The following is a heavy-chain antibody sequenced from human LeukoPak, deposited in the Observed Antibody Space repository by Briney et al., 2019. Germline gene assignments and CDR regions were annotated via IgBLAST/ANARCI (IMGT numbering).Heavy chain of an antibody. CDR3: AATTYDILTGYPFDAFDI. CDR1: GFTFSSYG. D-gene: IGHD3-9*01. CDR2: IWYDGSNK. V-gene: IGHV3-33*01. Sequence: PGGSLRLSCAASGFTFSSYGMHWVRRAPGKGLEWVAVIWYDGSNKYYADSVKGRFTISRDNSKNTLYLQMNSLRAEDTAVYYCAATTYDILTGYPFDAFDIWGQGTMVTVSS. J-gene: IGHJ3*02.